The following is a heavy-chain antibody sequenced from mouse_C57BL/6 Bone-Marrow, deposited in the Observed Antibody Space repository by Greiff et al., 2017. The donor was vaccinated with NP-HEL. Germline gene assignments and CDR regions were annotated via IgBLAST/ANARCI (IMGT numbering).Heavy chain of an antibody. V-gene: IGHV1-52*01. D-gene: IGHD2-1*01. CDR3: ARGGYLRWNY. Sequence: QQSCKASGYTFPSYWMHWVQQRPIQGLEWIGNIDPSDSETHYNQKFKDKATLTVDKSSSTAYMQLSSLTSEDSAVYYCARGGYLRWNYWGQGTTLTVSS. CDR1: GYTFPSYW. CDR2: IDPSDSET. J-gene: IGHJ2*01.